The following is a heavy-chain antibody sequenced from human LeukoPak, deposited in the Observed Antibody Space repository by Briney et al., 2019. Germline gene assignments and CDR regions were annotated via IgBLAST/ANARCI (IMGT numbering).Heavy chain of an antibody. CDR2: INHSGST. V-gene: IGHV4-34*01. CDR1: GGSFSGYY. D-gene: IGHD3-3*01. J-gene: IGHJ4*02. Sequence: PSETLSLTCAVYGGSFSGYYWSWIRQPPGKGLEWIGEINHSGSTNYNPSLKSRVTISVDTSKNQFSLKLSSVTAADTAVYYCARERRRTWSGYHVSPPLDYWGQGTLVTVSS. CDR3: ARERRRTWSGYHVSPPLDY.